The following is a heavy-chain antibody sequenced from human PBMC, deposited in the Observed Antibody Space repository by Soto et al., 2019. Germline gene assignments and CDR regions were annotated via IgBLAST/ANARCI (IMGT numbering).Heavy chain of an antibody. CDR1: GFTFSTHA. J-gene: IGHJ4*02. CDR3: VSDLLEYNHGGWAPDY. V-gene: IGHV3-30*04. Sequence: QVQLVESGGGVVQPGMSLRLSCAASGFTFSTHAMHWVRQVAGKGLEWLALISYHGSNKYNADSVKGRFTISRDNSKHTLYLQMNSLRAEDTAVYYCVSDLLEYNHGGWAPDYWGQGTMVTVSS. CDR2: ISYHGSNK. D-gene: IGHD5-18*01.